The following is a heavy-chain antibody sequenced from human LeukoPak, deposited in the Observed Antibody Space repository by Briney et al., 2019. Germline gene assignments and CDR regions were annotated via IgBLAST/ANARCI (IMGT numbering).Heavy chain of an antibody. J-gene: IGHJ5*02. D-gene: IGHD2-2*01. CDR3: ARGEYCSSTSCYGYWFDP. V-gene: IGHV1-69*06. CDR1: GGTFSSYA. CDR2: IIPIFGTA. Sequence: SVKVSCKASGGTFSSYAISWVRQAPGQGLEWMGGIIPIFGTANYAQKFQGRVTITADKSTSTAYMELCSLRSEDTAVYYCARGEYCSSTSCYGYWFDPWGQGTLVTVSS.